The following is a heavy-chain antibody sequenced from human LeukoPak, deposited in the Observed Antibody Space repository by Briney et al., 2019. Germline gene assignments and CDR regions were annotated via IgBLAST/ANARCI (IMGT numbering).Heavy chain of an antibody. D-gene: IGHD1-26*01. CDR2: MNPNSGNT. CDR1: GYTFTSYD. J-gene: IGHJ4*02. CDR3: ASTYRNSGSYHFDY. Sequence: ASVKVSCKASGYTFTSYDINWVRQATGQGLEWMGWMNPNSGNTSYAQKFQGRVTMTRDTSTSTVYMELSSLRSEDTAVYYCASTYRNSGSYHFDYWGQGTLVTVSS. V-gene: IGHV1-8*01.